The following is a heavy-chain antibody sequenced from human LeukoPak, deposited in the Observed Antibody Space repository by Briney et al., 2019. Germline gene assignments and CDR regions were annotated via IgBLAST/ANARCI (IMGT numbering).Heavy chain of an antibody. J-gene: IGHJ5*02. D-gene: IGHD2-2*01. Sequence: GESLKISCKGSGYSFTSYWIGWVRQMPGKGLEWMGIIYPGDSDTRYSPSFQGQVTISADKSISTAYLQWSSLKASDTAMYYCARTYCSSTSCYLRFDTWGQGTLVTVSS. CDR1: GYSFTSYW. CDR2: IYPGDSDT. CDR3: ARTYCSSTSCYLRFDT. V-gene: IGHV5-51*01.